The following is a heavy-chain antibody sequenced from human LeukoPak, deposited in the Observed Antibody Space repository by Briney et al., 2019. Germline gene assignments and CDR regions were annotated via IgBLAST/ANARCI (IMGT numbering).Heavy chain of an antibody. V-gene: IGHV4-4*07. Sequence: SETLSLTCTVSGGSISSYYWSWIRQPAGKGLEWIGRIYTSGSTNYNPSLKSRVTMSVDTSKNQFSLKLSSVTAADTAVYYCARASTYYYDSSAYPDAFDIWGQGTMVTVSS. CDR2: IYTSGST. CDR1: GGSISSYY. D-gene: IGHD3-22*01. J-gene: IGHJ3*02. CDR3: ARASTYYYDSSAYPDAFDI.